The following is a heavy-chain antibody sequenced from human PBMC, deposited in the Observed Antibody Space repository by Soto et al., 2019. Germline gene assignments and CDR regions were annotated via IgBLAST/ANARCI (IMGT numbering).Heavy chain of an antibody. Sequence: PSETLSLTCAVYGGSFSGYYWSWIRQPPGKGLEWIGEINHSGSTNYNPSLKSRVTISVDTSKNQFSPKLSSVTAADTAVYYCARGLGRSSSWYGGYWGQGTLVTVSS. J-gene: IGHJ4*02. CDR3: ARGLGRSSSWYGGY. CDR1: GGSFSGYY. V-gene: IGHV4-34*01. D-gene: IGHD6-13*01. CDR2: INHSGST.